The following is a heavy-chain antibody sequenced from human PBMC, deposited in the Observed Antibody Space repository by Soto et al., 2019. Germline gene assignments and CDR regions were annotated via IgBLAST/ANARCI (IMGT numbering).Heavy chain of an antibody. CDR2: ISYDGSNK. D-gene: IGHD6-19*01. J-gene: IGHJ4*02. Sequence: QVQLVESGGGVVQPGRSLRLSCAASGFTFSSYGMHWVRQAPGKGLEWVAVISYDGSNKYYADSVKVRFTISRDNSKNTLYLQMNSLRAEDTAVYYCAKIVVAVAGTFDYWGQGTLVTVSS. CDR1: GFTFSSYG. CDR3: AKIVVAVAGTFDY. V-gene: IGHV3-30*18.